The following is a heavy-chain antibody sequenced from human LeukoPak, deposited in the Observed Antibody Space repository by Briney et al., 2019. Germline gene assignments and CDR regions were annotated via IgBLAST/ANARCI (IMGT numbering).Heavy chain of an antibody. J-gene: IGHJ4*02. CDR2: INPNSGGT. CDR1: GYTFTGYY. Sequence: GASVKVSCKASGYTFTGYYMHWVRQAPGQGLEWMGWINPNSGGTNYAQKFQGRVTMTRDTSISTAYMELSRLRSDDTAVYYCARSWGHYYDSSGPTGGADYWGQGTLVTVSS. CDR3: ARSWGHYYDSSGPTGGADY. V-gene: IGHV1-2*02. D-gene: IGHD3-22*01.